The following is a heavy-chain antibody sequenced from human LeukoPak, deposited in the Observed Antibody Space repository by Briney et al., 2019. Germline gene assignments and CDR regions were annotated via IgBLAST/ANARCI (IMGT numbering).Heavy chain of an antibody. J-gene: IGHJ4*02. CDR1: GFTFSSYG. CDR2: IWYDGSNK. V-gene: IGHV3-33*06. CDR3: AKVGRGGPTGTDSYFDY. D-gene: IGHD1-1*01. Sequence: PGRSLRLSCAASGFTFSSYGMHWVRQAPGKGLEWVAVIWYDGSNKYYADSVKGRFTISRDNSKNTLYLQMNSLRAEDTAVYYCAKVGRGGPTGTDSYFDYWGQGTLVTVSS.